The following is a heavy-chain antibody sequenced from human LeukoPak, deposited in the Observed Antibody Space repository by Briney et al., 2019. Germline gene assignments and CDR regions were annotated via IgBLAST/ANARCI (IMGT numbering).Heavy chain of an antibody. V-gene: IGHV3-15*01. J-gene: IGHJ5*02. Sequence: GGSLRLSCAASGFTFSNAWMSWVRQAPGKGLEWVGRIKSKTDGGTTDYAAPVKGRFTISRDDSKNTLYLQMNSLKTEDTAVYYCTTDHIGSSWYRTQAAAWGQGTLVTVSS. CDR1: GFTFSNAW. D-gene: IGHD6-13*01. CDR2: IKSKTDGGTT. CDR3: TTDHIGSSWYRTQAAA.